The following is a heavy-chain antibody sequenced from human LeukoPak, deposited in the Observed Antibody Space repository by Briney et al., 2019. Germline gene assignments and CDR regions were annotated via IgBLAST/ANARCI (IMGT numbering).Heavy chain of an antibody. CDR1: GFTFSSYS. CDR3: ARDSVRRVASNYYYYYMDV. D-gene: IGHD3-10*01. CDR2: ISSSSSTI. J-gene: IGHJ6*03. V-gene: IGHV3-48*04. Sequence: GGSLRLSCAASGFTFSSYSMNWVRQAPGKGLEWVSYISSSSSTIYYADSVKGRFTISRDNVKNSLYLQMNSLRAEDTAVYYCARDSVRRVASNYYYYYMDVWGKGTTVTVSS.